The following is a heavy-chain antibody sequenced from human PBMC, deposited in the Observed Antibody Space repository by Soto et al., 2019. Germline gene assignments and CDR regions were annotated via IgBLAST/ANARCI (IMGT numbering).Heavy chain of an antibody. D-gene: IGHD3-10*01. J-gene: IGHJ6*02. CDR3: ARGGGLLWFGEPNNYGMDV. Sequence: PGESLKISCKGSGCSFTSYWIGWVSQMPGKGLEWMGIIYPGDSDTRYSPSFQGQVTISADKSISTAYLQWSSLKASDTAMYYCARGGGLLWFGEPNNYGMDVWGQGTTVTVSS. CDR1: GCSFTSYW. V-gene: IGHV5-51*01. CDR2: IYPGDSDT.